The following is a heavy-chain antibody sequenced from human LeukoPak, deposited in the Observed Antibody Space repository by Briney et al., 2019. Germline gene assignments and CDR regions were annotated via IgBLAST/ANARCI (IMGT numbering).Heavy chain of an antibody. CDR3: AKDRYCGSTSCSGGLDS. J-gene: IGHJ4*02. CDR1: GFTFSSYS. Sequence: GGSLRLSCAASGFTFSSYSMNWVRQVPGKGLEWVSVISWNSVNIGYADSVKGRFAISRDNAESSLYLQMDSLRPEDTALYYCAKDRYCGSTSCSGGLDSWGRGTLVTVSS. CDR2: ISWNSVNI. V-gene: IGHV3-9*01. D-gene: IGHD2-2*01.